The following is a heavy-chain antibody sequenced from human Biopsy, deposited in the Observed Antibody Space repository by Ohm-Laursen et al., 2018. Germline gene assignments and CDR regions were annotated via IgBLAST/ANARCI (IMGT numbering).Heavy chain of an antibody. J-gene: IGHJ4*02. CDR3: ARRGSGGRSFDY. D-gene: IGHD2-15*01. CDR2: ISNSGNT. CDR1: GDSINSSY. V-gene: IGHV4-59*08. Sequence: SETLSLTCTVSGDSINSSYWSWIRPPPGQGLEWIGFISNSGNTNYNPSLKSRVTISVDTSKNQISLKLDSVTVADTAVFYCARRGSGGRSFDYWGQGSRVTVSS.